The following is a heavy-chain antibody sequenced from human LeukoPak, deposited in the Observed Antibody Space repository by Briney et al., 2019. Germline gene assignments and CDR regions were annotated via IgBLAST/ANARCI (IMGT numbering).Heavy chain of an antibody. CDR3: ARHVHSQNDSSGYYSLWYFDL. J-gene: IGHJ2*01. CDR1: GGSISSSSYY. Sequence: SETLSLTCTVSGGSISSSSYYWGWIRQPPGKGLEWIGRIYYSGSTYYNPSLKSRVTISVDTSKNQFSLKLSSVTAADTAVYYCARHVHSQNDSSGYYSLWYFDLWGRGTLVTVSS. CDR2: IYYSGST. V-gene: IGHV4-39*01. D-gene: IGHD3-22*01.